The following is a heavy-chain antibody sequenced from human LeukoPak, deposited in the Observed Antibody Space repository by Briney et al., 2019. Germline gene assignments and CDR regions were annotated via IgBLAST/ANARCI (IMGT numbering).Heavy chain of an antibody. CDR1: GGSYSGYY. CDR3: ARGGGYNWFDP. CDR2: INHSGST. V-gene: IGHV4-34*01. Sequence: SETLSLTCAVYGGSYSGYYWSWIRQPPGKGLEWIGEINHSGSTNYNPSLKSRVTISVDTSKNQFSLKLRSVTAADTAVYYCARGGGYNWFDPWGQGTLVTVSS. J-gene: IGHJ5*02.